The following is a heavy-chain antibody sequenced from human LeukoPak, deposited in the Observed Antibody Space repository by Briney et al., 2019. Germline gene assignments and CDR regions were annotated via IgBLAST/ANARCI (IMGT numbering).Heavy chain of an antibody. V-gene: IGHV4-39*01. CDR3: ASINYDFWSGYPRPDY. CDR2: IYYSGST. Sequence: PSETLSLTCTVSGGSISSSYYWGWIRQPPGKGLEWIGSIYYSGSTYYNPSLKSRVTISVDTSKNQFSLKLSSVTAADTAVYYCASINYDFWSGYPRPDYWGQGTLVTVSS. CDR1: GGSISSSYY. J-gene: IGHJ4*02. D-gene: IGHD3-3*01.